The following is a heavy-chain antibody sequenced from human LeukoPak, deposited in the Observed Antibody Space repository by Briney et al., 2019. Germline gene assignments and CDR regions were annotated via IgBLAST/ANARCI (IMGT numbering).Heavy chain of an antibody. D-gene: IGHD3-16*01. Sequence: GGSLRLSCAASGFSFSSHGMHWVRQAPGKGLEWVAVVSYDGNTKYYADSVKGRFTISRDNSRNTVYLQMNSLRAEDTAVYYCAMRSDDHAFAIWGQGTMVTVSS. CDR1: GFSFSSHG. V-gene: IGHV3-30*03. J-gene: IGHJ3*02. CDR2: VSYDGNTK. CDR3: AMRSDDHAFAI.